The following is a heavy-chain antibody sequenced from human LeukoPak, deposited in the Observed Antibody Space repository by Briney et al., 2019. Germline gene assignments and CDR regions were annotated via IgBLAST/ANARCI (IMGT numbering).Heavy chain of an antibody. V-gene: IGHV3-74*01. CDR1: GFSFSVYW. CDR2: IKTDGSIT. Sequence: GGSLRLSCAASGFSFSVYWMHWVRQAPGKGPVWVSRIKTDGSITYYADSVKGRFTISRDNSKNTLYLQMNSLRAEDTAVYYCAKASLRYFDWFFDYWGQGTLVTVSS. D-gene: IGHD3-9*01. CDR3: AKASLRYFDWFFDY. J-gene: IGHJ4*02.